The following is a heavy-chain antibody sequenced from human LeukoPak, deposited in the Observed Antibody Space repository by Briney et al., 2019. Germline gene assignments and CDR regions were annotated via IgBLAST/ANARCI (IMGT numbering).Heavy chain of an antibody. D-gene: IGHD3-10*01. CDR1: GGSISSGSYY. J-gene: IGHJ5*02. CDR2: IYTSGST. CDR3: ARDSGYPDNWFDP. Sequence: SETLSLTCTVSGGSISSGSYYWSWIRQPAGKGLEWIGRIYTSGSTNYNPSLKSRVTISVDTSTNQFSLKLSSVTAADTAVYYCARDSGYPDNWFDPWGQGTLVTVSS. V-gene: IGHV4-61*02.